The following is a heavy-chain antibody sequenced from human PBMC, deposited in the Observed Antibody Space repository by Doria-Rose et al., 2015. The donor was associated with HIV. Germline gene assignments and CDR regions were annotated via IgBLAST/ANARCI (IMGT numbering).Heavy chain of an antibody. CDR1: GRSFSGYY. V-gene: IGHV4-34*01. CDR2: INHSGST. CDR3: ARGLLRGGWNDVDYYYGMDV. D-gene: IGHD1-1*01. J-gene: IGHJ6*02. Sequence: QVQPQQWGAGLVKPSETLSLTCAVFGRSFSGYYWSWIRQPPGKGLEWIGEINHSGSTTYKTSLKSRVTISLDTSKNLFSLKLSSVTAADTAVYYCARGLLRGGWNDVDYYYGMDVWGQGTTVTASS.